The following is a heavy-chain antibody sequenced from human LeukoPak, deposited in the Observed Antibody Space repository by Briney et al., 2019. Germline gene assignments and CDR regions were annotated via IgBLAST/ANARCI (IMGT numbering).Heavy chain of an antibody. CDR1: GFSFSRFW. CDR2: IDGDLSTT. J-gene: IGHJ4*02. V-gene: IGHV3-74*01. D-gene: IGHD3-22*01. Sequence: QPGGSLRLSWAAAGFSFSRFWMHWVRQAPGKGLVWVSRIDGDLSTTAYADSVKGPFTSSRDNAKNTLYLKLNSLRAEDTAVYYCARAGYDSSGYYRHFDYWGQGTLVTVSS. CDR3: ARAGYDSSGYYRHFDY.